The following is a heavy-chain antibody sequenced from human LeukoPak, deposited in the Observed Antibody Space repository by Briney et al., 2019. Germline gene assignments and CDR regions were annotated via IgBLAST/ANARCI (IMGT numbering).Heavy chain of an antibody. V-gene: IGHV1-2*02. CDR2: INPNSGGT. J-gene: IGHJ4*02. CDR1: GYTCTGYH. CDR3: ARGIAAAGSGLFDY. Sequence: ASVKFSCKASGYTCTGYHMHWVRQAPGQGVEWMGWINPNSGGTNYAQKFQGRVTMTRDTSISTAYMELSRLRSDDTAVYYCARGIAAAGSGLFDYWGQGTLVTVSS. D-gene: IGHD6-13*01.